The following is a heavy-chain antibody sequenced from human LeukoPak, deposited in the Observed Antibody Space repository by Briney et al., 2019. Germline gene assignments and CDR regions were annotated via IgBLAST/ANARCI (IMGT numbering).Heavy chain of an antibody. CDR1: GGSISSYL. J-gene: IGHJ4*02. D-gene: IGHD6-19*01. CDR2: IYYSGST. Sequence: PSETLSLTCTVSGGSISSYLWSWIRQPPGKGLEWIGYIYYSGSTNYNPSLKSRVTISLDTSKNQFSLRLSSVTAADTAVYYCARGAGNFDYWGQGTLVTVSS. CDR3: ARGAGNFDY. V-gene: IGHV4-59*01.